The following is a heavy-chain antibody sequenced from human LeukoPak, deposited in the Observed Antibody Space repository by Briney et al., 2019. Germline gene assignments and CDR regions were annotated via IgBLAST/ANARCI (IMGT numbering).Heavy chain of an antibody. Sequence: SETLSLTCAVYGGSFSGYYWSWIRQPPGKGLEWIGSIYYSGSTYYNPSLKSRVTISVDTSKNQFSLKLSSVTAADTAVYYCALNTMVRGVIIPNWGQGTLVTVSS. J-gene: IGHJ4*02. CDR2: IYYSGST. CDR3: ALNTMVRGVIIPN. D-gene: IGHD3-10*01. V-gene: IGHV4-34*01. CDR1: GGSFSGYY.